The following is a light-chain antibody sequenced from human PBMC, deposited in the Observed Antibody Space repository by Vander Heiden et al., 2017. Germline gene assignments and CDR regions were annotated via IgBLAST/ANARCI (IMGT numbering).Light chain of an antibody. J-gene: IGKJ4*01. CDR2: ATS. CDR1: QSVNTNY. Sequence: IVLTQSPGLLSLSPGERATLSCRASQSVNTNYLAWYQHRPGQAPRLLIYATSTRATGVPDRFSGSGSGTDFTLTITRLEPEDFAVYYCQQYSSSPFFGGGTKVEIK. CDR3: QQYSSSPF. V-gene: IGKV3-20*01.